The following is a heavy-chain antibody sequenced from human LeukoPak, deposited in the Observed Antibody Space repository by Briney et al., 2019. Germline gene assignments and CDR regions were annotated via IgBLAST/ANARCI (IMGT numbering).Heavy chain of an antibody. CDR1: GGSFSGYY. D-gene: IGHD3-22*01. CDR3: ARESGDSSGYYLDY. V-gene: IGHV4-34*01. Sequence: SETLSLTCAVYGGSFSGYYWSWIRQPPGKGLEWIGEINHSGSTNYNPSLKSRVTISVDTSKNQFSLKLSSVTAADTAVYYCARESGDSSGYYLDYWGQGTRVTVSS. J-gene: IGHJ4*02. CDR2: INHSGST.